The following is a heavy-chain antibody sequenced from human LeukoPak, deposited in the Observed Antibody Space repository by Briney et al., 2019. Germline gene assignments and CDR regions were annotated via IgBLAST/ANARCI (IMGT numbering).Heavy chain of an antibody. Sequence: ASVKVSCKASGGTFSSYATSWVRQAPGQGLEWMGGIIPIFGTANYAQKFQGRVTITADESTSTAYMELSSLRSEDTAVYYCARAGYSSSWYIYYYYGMDVWGQGTTVTVSS. D-gene: IGHD6-13*01. CDR2: IIPIFGTA. CDR1: GGTFSSYA. J-gene: IGHJ6*02. V-gene: IGHV1-69*13. CDR3: ARAGYSSSWYIYYYYGMDV.